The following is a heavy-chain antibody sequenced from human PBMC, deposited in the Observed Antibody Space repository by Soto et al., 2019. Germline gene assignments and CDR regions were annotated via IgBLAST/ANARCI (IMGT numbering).Heavy chain of an antibody. CDR1: GFTFSDYY. D-gene: IGHD5-18*01. CDR3: ARDKSDVDTAMVTFDY. CDR2: ISSSSSYT. Sequence: PGGSLRLSCAASGFTFSDYYMSWIRQAPGKGLEWVSYISSSSSYTNYADSVKGRFTISRDNAKNSLYLQMNSLRAEDTAVYYCARDKSDVDTAMVTFDYWGQGTLVTVSS. J-gene: IGHJ4*02. V-gene: IGHV3-11*05.